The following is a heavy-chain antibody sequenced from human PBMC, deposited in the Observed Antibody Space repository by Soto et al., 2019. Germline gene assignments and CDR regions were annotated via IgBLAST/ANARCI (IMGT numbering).Heavy chain of an antibody. J-gene: IGHJ3*02. CDR3: ARGPI. CDR1: GFTFSSYA. V-gene: IGHV3-23*01. CDR2: ITASGGRT. Sequence: GGSLRLSCTASGFTFSSYAMTWVRQAPGRGLEGVSGITASGGRTFYADSVKGRFTISRDNSRSTLYLQMNSLRAEDTAVYYCARGPIWGQGTMVTVSS.